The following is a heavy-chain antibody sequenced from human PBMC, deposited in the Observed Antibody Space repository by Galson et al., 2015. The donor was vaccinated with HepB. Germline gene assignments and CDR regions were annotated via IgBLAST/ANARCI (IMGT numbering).Heavy chain of an antibody. CDR3: ASAPYYYGSGSYPDH. D-gene: IGHD3-10*01. Sequence: SLRLSCAASGLTFRSYSMNWVRQAPGKGLEWVSSISGDSGNIYYADSVQGRFTISRDNAKNSLYLQMNNLRVEDTAIYYCASAPYYYGSGSYPDHWGQGTLVSVSS. V-gene: IGHV3-21*01. CDR2: ISGDSGNI. CDR1: GLTFRSYS. J-gene: IGHJ4*02.